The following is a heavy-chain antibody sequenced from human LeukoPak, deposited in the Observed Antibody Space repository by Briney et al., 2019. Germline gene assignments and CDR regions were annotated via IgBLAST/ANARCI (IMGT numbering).Heavy chain of an antibody. J-gene: IGHJ3*02. Sequence: GGSLRLSCAASGFTFDDYAMHWVRQAPGKGLEWVSGISWNSGSIGYADSVKGRFTISRDNAKNSLYLQMNSLRAEDTALYYCAKDISFVGVPTNNNAFDIWGQGTMVTVSS. V-gene: IGHV3-9*01. CDR2: ISWNSGSI. D-gene: IGHD3-3*01. CDR1: GFTFDDYA. CDR3: AKDISFVGVPTNNNAFDI.